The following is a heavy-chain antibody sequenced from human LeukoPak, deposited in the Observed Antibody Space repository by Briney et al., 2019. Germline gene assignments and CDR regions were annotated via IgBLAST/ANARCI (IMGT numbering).Heavy chain of an antibody. Sequence: PSETLSLTCTVSGGSISSYYWSWIRQPAGKGLEWIGRIYTSGSTNYNPSLKSRVTMSVDTSKNQFSLKLSSVTAADTAVYYCARDLYYDSSGYELDCWGQGTLVTVSS. J-gene: IGHJ4*02. CDR3: ARDLYYDSSGYELDC. CDR2: IYTSGST. CDR1: GGSISSYY. V-gene: IGHV4-4*07. D-gene: IGHD3-22*01.